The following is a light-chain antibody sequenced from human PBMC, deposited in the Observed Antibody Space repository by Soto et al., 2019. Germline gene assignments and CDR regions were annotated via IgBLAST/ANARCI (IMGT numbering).Light chain of an antibody. V-gene: IGKV3-11*01. CDR1: QGVSSY. Sequence: EIMLTQSPATLSLSLGERATLSCRASQGVSSYLAWYQQKPGQAPRLLIYDASNRATGIPARFSGSGSGTVFTLTISSLEPEDFAVYYCQQYGSSPRTFGQGTRWIS. CDR3: QQYGSSPRT. CDR2: DAS. J-gene: IGKJ1*01.